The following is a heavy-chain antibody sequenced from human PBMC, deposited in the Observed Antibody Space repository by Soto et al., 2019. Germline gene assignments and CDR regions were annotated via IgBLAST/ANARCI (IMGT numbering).Heavy chain of an antibody. V-gene: IGHV3-9*01. CDR3: AKDAFGGDYYSYYMDV. J-gene: IGHJ6*03. Sequence: EVQLVESGGGLVQPGRSLRLSCAASGFMFDDYATHWVRQAPGKGLEWVSGISWNSGRIDYADSVKGRFTISRDNAKNSLYLQMNRLRAEDTALYYCAKDAFGGDYYSYYMDVWGKGTTVTVSS. CDR1: GFMFDDYA. CDR2: ISWNSGRI. D-gene: IGHD3-16*01.